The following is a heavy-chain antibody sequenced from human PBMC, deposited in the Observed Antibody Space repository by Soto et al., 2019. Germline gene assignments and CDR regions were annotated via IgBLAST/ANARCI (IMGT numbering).Heavy chain of an antibody. CDR2: ISYSGST. CDR1: GGSISSGNYY. Sequence: QVQLQESGPGLVKPSQTLSLTCTVSGGSISSGNYYWSWIRQPPGKGLEWIGFISYSGSTYYSTSLKSRVTLSVDTSKGQFSLNLSFVTAADTAVYYCAKMGTPATGLYFFDYWGQGSLVTVSS. D-gene: IGHD2-15*01. CDR3: AKMGTPATGLYFFDY. V-gene: IGHV4-30-4*01. J-gene: IGHJ4*02.